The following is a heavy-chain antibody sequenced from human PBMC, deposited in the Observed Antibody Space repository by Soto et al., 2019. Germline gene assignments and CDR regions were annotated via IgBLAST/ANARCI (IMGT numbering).Heavy chain of an antibody. Sequence: GGSLRLSCAESGFTFSSYGIHWVRQAPGKGLERVAVIWYDGSNKYYADSVKGRFTISRDNSKNTLYLQMNSLRADSTVVYCCARGSPRNIYFVYWRQGTLVSV. CDR1: GFTFSSYG. J-gene: IGHJ4*02. D-gene: IGHD1-1*01. V-gene: IGHV3-33*01. CDR2: IWYDGSNK. CDR3: ARGSPRNIYFVY.